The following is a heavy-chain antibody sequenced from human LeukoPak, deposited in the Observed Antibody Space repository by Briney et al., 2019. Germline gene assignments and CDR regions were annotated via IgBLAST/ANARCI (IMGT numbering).Heavy chain of an antibody. J-gene: IGHJ4*02. D-gene: IGHD4-23*01. CDR3: ARGFGGMYGGTFDY. CDR2: INHSGST. Sequence: SETLSLTCAVYGGSFSGYYWSWIRQPPGKGLEWIGEINHSGSTNYNPSLKSRVTISVDTSKNQFSLKLSSVTAADTAVYYCARGFGGMYGGTFDYWGQGTLVTVSS. V-gene: IGHV4-34*01. CDR1: GGSFSGYY.